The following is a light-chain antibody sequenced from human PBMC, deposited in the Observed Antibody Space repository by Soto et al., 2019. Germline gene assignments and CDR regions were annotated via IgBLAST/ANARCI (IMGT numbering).Light chain of an antibody. CDR1: YSDVGAYNY. CDR3: SSYAGSNHVV. Sequence: QSVLTQPPSASGFPGQSVTFSCAGTYSDVGAYNYVSWYQQQPGKAPKLIIFGVTARPSGVPDRFSGSKSGNTASLTVSGLQAEDEADYYCSSYAGSNHVVFGGGTKLTV. V-gene: IGLV2-8*01. J-gene: IGLJ2*01. CDR2: GVT.